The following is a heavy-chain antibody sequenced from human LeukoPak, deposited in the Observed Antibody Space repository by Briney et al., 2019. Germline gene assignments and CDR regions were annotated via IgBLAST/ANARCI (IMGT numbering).Heavy chain of an antibody. Sequence: PGGSLRLSCAASGFTVSSNYMSWVRQAPGKGLEWASVIYSGGSTYYADSVKGRFTISRDNSKNTLYLQMNSLRAEDTAVYYCAREELRYFDWLLSEGPRWFDPWGQGTLVTVSS. V-gene: IGHV3-66*01. CDR2: IYSGGST. CDR1: GFTVSSNY. D-gene: IGHD3-9*01. CDR3: AREELRYFDWLLSEGPRWFDP. J-gene: IGHJ5*02.